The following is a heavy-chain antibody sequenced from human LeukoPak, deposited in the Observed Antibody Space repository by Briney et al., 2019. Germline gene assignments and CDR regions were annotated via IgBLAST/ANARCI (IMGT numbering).Heavy chain of an antibody. Sequence: GASVKVSCKASGYTFTSYGISWVRQAPVQGHEWMGWISLYNGNTKYAQKLQGRVTLTTDTSTSTAYMELRSLRSDDTAVYYCARDEQWLVDYWGQGTLVTVSS. CDR2: ISLYNGNT. D-gene: IGHD6-19*01. CDR1: GYTFTSYG. CDR3: ARDEQWLVDY. V-gene: IGHV1-18*01. J-gene: IGHJ4*02.